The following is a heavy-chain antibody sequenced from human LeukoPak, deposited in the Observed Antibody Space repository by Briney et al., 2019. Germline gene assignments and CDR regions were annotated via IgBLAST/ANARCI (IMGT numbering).Heavy chain of an antibody. J-gene: IGHJ4*02. CDR2: INTYNGNT. V-gene: IGHV1-18*04. CDR1: GYTFSSYG. Sequence: ASVTVSFKASGYTFSSYGVSWVRQARGQGLEWMGWINTYNGNTKYAQKFQGRVTMTTDTSTSTAYMDLRSLRSDDTAVYYCARDPSLIVGASISFFDYWGQGTLVTVSS. CDR3: ARDPSLIVGASISFFDY. D-gene: IGHD1-26*01.